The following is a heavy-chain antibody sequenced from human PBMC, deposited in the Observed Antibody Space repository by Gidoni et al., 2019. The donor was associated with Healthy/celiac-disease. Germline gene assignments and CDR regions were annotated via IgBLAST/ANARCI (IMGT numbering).Heavy chain of an antibody. J-gene: IGHJ4*02. Sequence: QVQLVESGGGLVQPGRSLRLSCAASGFTFISYGMHWVRQAQGKGLEWVAVIWYEGRKKYYADAVKGRFTISRDNSKNTLDLQMNSLRAEDTAVYYCARDPAGYCSGGSCFFGYFDYWGQGTLVTVSS. CDR2: IWYEGRKK. CDR3: ARDPAGYCSGGSCFFGYFDY. CDR1: GFTFISYG. V-gene: IGHV3-33*01. D-gene: IGHD2-15*01.